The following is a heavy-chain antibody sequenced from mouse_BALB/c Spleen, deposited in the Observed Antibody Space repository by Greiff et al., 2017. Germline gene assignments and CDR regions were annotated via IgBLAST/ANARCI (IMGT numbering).Heavy chain of an antibody. Sequence: EVQRVESGGGLVKPGGSLKLSCAASGFTFSSYAMSWVRQTPEKRLEWVASISSGGSTYYPDSVKGRFTISRDNARNILYLQMSSLRSEDTAMYYCATLYDGYLFAYWAKGLWSLSLQ. CDR2: ISSGGST. D-gene: IGHD2-3*01. J-gene: IGHJ3*01. CDR1: GFTFSSYA. CDR3: ATLYDGYLFAY. V-gene: IGHV5-6-5*01.